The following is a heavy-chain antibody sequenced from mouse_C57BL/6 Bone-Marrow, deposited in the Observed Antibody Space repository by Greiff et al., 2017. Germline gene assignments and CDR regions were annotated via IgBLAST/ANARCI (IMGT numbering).Heavy chain of an antibody. J-gene: IGHJ1*03. Sequence: VKLVESGPGLVAPSQSLSITCTVSGFSLTSYAISWVRQPPGKGLEWLGVIWTGGGTNYNSALKSRLSISKDNSKSQVFLKMNSLQTDDTARYYCARESPHYYGSSYWYFDGWGTGTTVTVSS. V-gene: IGHV2-9-1*01. CDR1: GFSLTSYA. CDR3: ARESPHYYGSSYWYFDG. CDR2: IWTGGGT. D-gene: IGHD1-1*01.